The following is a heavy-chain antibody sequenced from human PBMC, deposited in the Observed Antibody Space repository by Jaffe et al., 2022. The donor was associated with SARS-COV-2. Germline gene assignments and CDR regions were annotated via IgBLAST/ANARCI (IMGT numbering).Heavy chain of an antibody. D-gene: IGHD4-17*01. Sequence: EVQEVESGGGLVQPGGSLRLSCAPSGFTFNIYAMTWVRQAPGKGLEWVSGISNRGERTFYADSVKGRFTISRDNSKNTLYLQMNSLRVEDTAVYYCVKDPTTVTTGYFDYWGQGTLVTVSS. CDR1: GFTFNIYA. J-gene: IGHJ4*02. V-gene: IGHV3-23*04. CDR3: VKDPTTVTTGYFDY. CDR2: ISNRGERT.